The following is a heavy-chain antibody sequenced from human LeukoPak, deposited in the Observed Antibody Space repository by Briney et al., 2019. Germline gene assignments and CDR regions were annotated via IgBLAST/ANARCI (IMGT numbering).Heavy chain of an antibody. CDR2: INPNSGGT. J-gene: IGHJ4*02. CDR1: GYTFTGYY. Sequence: GASVTVSCTASGYTFTGYYMHWVRQAPGQGLEWMGWINPNSGGTNYAQKFQGWVTMTRDTSISTAYMELSRLRSDDTAVYYCARLKYCTNGVCYAGFDYWGQGTLVTVSS. CDR3: ARLKYCTNGVCYAGFDY. D-gene: IGHD2-8*01. V-gene: IGHV1-2*04.